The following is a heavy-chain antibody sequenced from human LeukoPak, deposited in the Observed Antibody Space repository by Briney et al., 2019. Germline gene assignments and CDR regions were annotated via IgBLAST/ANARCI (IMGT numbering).Heavy chain of an antibody. CDR2: IYYNGNT. CDR3: ARGRSNYYGMDV. V-gene: IGHV4-59*01. CDR1: DGSINSYY. J-gene: IGHJ6*02. D-gene: IGHD1-26*01. Sequence: PSETLSLTCSVSDGSINSYYWNWIRRPPGKGLEWIGYIYYNGNTNYSPSLKSRVTMSVDTSKNLFSLKVSSVTAADTAVYYCARGRSNYYGMDVWGQGTLVTVSS.